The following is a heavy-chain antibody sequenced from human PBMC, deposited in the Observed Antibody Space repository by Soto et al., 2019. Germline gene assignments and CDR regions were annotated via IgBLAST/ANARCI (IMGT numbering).Heavy chain of an antibody. CDR2: ISSSSSYI. CDR1: GFTFSSYS. D-gene: IGHD3-22*01. V-gene: IGHV3-21*01. CDR3: ARGYHYYDSSGYDKWDAFDI. J-gene: IGHJ3*02. Sequence: EVQLVESGGGLVKPGGSLRLSCAASGFTFSSYSMHWVRQAPGKGLVWVSSISSSSSYIYYADSVKGRFTISRDNAKNSLYLQMNSLRAEDTAVYYCARGYHYYDSSGYDKWDAFDIWGQGTMVTVSS.